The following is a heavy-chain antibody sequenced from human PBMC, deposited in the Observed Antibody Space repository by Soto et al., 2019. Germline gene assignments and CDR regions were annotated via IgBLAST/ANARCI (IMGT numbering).Heavy chain of an antibody. J-gene: IGHJ6*02. CDR3: ARDQRTSYGSGSYYVYYYYGMDV. D-gene: IGHD3-10*01. V-gene: IGHV4-4*02. Sequence: SETLSLTCAVSGDSISNSNWWSWVRQPPVKGLEWIGEIYHSGSSNYNPSLKSRVTISVDKSKNQFSLKLSSVTAADTAVYYCARDQRTSYGSGSYYVYYYYGMDVWGQGTTVTVSS. CDR1: GDSISNSNW. CDR2: IYHSGSS.